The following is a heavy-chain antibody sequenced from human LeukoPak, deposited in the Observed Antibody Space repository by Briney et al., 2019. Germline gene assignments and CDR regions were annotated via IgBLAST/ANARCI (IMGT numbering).Heavy chain of an antibody. CDR1: GYTFTSYD. V-gene: IGHV1-8*02. J-gene: IGHJ6*02. CDR2: MNPNSGNT. CDR3: ASRGVTSSGWYSNYYYGMDV. Sequence: ASVKVSCKASGYTFTSYDINWVRQATGQGLEWMGWMNPNSGNTGYAQKFQGRVTMTRNTSISTAYMELSSLRSEDTAVYYCASRGVTSSGWYSNYYYGMDVWGQGTTVTVSS. D-gene: IGHD6-19*01.